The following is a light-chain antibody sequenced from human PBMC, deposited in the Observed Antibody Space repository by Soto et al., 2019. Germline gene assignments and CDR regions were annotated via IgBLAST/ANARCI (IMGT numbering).Light chain of an antibody. J-gene: IGKJ5*01. CDR1: QSVSNN. CDR3: QQYNNWPPIT. CDR2: GAS. V-gene: IGKV3-15*01. Sequence: EIGLTQSPGTLSLSPGERATLSCRASQSVSNNYLAWYQQKPGQAPRLFIYGASTRATGIPARFSGSGSGTEFTLTISSLQSEDFAIYYCQQYNNWPPITFGQGTRLEIK.